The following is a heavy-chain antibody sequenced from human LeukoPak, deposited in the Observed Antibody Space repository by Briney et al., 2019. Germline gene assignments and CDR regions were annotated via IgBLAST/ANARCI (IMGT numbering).Heavy chain of an antibody. J-gene: IGHJ3*02. V-gene: IGHV4-59*10. D-gene: IGHD3-22*01. CDR3: ARGPYSYDSSGAFDI. CDR2: ISSSGST. Sequence: SETLSPTCVFYGGSFSGYYWSWIRQPTGKGLEWIGRISSSGSTNYNPSLKSRVTISVDTSKNQFSLKLSSVTAADTAVYFCARGPYSYDSSGAFDIWGQGTMVTVSS. CDR1: GGSFSGYY.